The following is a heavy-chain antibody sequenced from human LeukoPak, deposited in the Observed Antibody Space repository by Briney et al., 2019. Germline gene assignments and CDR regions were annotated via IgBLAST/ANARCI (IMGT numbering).Heavy chain of an antibody. D-gene: IGHD2-2*01. J-gene: IGHJ4*02. V-gene: IGHV1-18*01. Sequence: GASVKVSCKASGYTFTSYGISWVRQAPGQGLEWMGWISAYNGNTNYAQKLQGRVTMTTDTSTSTAYMELRSLRSDDTAVYYCATFCSTSCPDYFDHWGQGTLVTVSS. CDR1: GYTFTSYG. CDR2: ISAYNGNT. CDR3: ATFCSTSCPDYFDH.